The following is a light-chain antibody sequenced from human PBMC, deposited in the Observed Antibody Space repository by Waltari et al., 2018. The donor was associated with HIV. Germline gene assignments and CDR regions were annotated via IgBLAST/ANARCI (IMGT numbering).Light chain of an antibody. CDR2: YND. CDR1: YSNIRTHP. CDR3: ATWDDILNGPV. V-gene: IGLV1-36*01. Sequence: QSVLTQPPSVSEAPRQRVTISCAGTYSNIRTHPVNWYQQVPGKTPRLLIYYNDLLSSGVSDRFSGSKSGTSASLAISVLQSEDEADYYCATWDDILNGPVFGGGTKLTVL. J-gene: IGLJ2*01.